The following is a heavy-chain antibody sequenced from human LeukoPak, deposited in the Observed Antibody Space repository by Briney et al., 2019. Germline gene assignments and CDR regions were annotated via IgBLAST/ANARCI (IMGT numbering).Heavy chain of an antibody. CDR3: AKGVYYDFWTGRFDS. V-gene: IGHV3-9*03. CDR2: ISWNSGRI. J-gene: IGHJ4*02. D-gene: IGHD3/OR15-3a*01. Sequence: PGRSLRLSCAASGFTFEDYAMHWVRQAPGKGLEWVSGISWNSGRIGYADSVKGRFTISRDNAKNSSYLQMNSLRVEDMALYYCAKGVYYDFWTGRFDSWGQGTLVTVSS. CDR1: GFTFEDYA.